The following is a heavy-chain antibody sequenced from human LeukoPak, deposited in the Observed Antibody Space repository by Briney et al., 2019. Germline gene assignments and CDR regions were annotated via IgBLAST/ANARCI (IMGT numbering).Heavy chain of an antibody. CDR3: ARLLGGDPYYMDV. CDR1: GGSISTYD. J-gene: IGHJ6*03. D-gene: IGHD3-3*01. CDR2: NYYSGST. V-gene: IGHV4-59*01. Sequence: SETLSLTCTFSGGSISTYDWSWIRQPPGEGLEWIGYNYYSGSTDYNPSLKSRVTISVDTSKNQFSLRLNSVTAADTAVYYCARLLGGDPYYMDVWGKGTTVTVSS.